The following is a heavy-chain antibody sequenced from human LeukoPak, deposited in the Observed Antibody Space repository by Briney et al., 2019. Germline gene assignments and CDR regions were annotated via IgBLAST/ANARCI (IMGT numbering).Heavy chain of an antibody. D-gene: IGHD3-16*01. CDR3: ARVTRGGDRFDP. CDR2: MNPNSGNT. J-gene: IGHJ5*02. Sequence: GASVKVSCKVSGYTLTELSMHWVRQATGQGLEWMGWMNPNSGNTGYAQKFQGRVTMTRNTSISTAYMELSSLRSEDTAVYYCARVTRGGDRFDPWGQGTLVTVSS. CDR1: GYTLTELS. V-gene: IGHV1-8*01.